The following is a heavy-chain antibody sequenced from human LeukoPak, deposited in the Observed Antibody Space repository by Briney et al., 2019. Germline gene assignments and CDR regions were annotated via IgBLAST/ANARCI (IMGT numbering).Heavy chain of an antibody. D-gene: IGHD6-19*01. CDR1: GGSISSYY. CDR3: ARLYKYRGGWSTFDY. J-gene: IGHJ4*02. V-gene: IGHV4-59*08. CDR2: IYYSGST. Sequence: SETLSLTCTVSGGSISSYYWSWIRQPPGKGLEWIGYIYYSGSTNYNPSLKSRVTISVDTSKNQFSLKLSSVTAADTAVYYCARLYKYRGGWSTFDYWGQGTLVTVSS.